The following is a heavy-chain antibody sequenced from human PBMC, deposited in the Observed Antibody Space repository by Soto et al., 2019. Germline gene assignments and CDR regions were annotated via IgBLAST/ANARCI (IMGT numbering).Heavy chain of an antibody. Sequence: TLSLTCPVSGGSISSGDYYWSWIRQPPGQGLEWIGHIYYSGSTYYNPSLRSRATILVDTSKNQFSLKLSSVTAADTAVYSCARAYYYDTGGLYSLDFWGQGILVTVSS. CDR2: IYYSGST. V-gene: IGHV4-30-4*01. CDR1: GGSISSGDYY. D-gene: IGHD3-22*01. CDR3: ARAYYYDTGGLYSLDF. J-gene: IGHJ4*02.